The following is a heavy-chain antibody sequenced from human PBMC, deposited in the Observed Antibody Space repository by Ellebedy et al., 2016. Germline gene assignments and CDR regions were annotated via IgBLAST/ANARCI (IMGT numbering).Heavy chain of an antibody. CDR3: AKVAAPHYYNPNYYYYYMDV. V-gene: IGHV3-30*18. CDR1: GFTFSSSG. Sequence: GGSLRLXXAASGFTFSSSGMHWVRQAPGKGLEWVSIISYDGSAKYYGDSVKGRFTISRDNSKNTLYLQMNNLSPEDTAVYFCAKVAAPHYYNPNYYYYYMDVWGKGTTVTVSS. J-gene: IGHJ6*03. CDR2: ISYDGSAK. D-gene: IGHD1-14*01.